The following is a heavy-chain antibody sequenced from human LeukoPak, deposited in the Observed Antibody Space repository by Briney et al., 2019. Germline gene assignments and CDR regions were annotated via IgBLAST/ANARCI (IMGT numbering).Heavy chain of an antibody. Sequence: GGSLRLSCAVSGFTFSGFWMSWSHQAPGKGLEWVASINSDGSEGYYADVVKGRFTISRDNAKNSLYMQINSLRAEDTAVYYCARSSYSSSSSVWGQGTMVTVSS. J-gene: IGHJ3*01. CDR3: ARSSYSSSSSV. V-gene: IGHV3-7*03. CDR2: INSDGSEG. CDR1: GFTFSGFW. D-gene: IGHD6-6*01.